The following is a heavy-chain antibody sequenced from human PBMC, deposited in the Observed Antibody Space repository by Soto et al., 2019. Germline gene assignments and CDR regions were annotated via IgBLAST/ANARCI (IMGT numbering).Heavy chain of an antibody. CDR3: ARGGTTYYDFWSGYSKERTNAFDI. J-gene: IGHJ3*02. D-gene: IGHD3-3*01. Sequence: SETLSLTCTVSGGSISSGDYYWSWIRQPPGKGLEWIGYIYYSGSTYYNPSLKRRVTISVDTSKNQFSLKLSSVTAADTAVYYCARGGTTYYDFWSGYSKERTNAFDIWGQGTMVTVSS. V-gene: IGHV4-30-4*01. CDR1: GGSISSGDYY. CDR2: IYYSGST.